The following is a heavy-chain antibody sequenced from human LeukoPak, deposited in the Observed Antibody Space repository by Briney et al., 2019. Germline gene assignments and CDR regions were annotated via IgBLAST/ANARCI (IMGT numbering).Heavy chain of an antibody. CDR1: GGSVSSTHY. CDR3: TRALSMIRGPDY. J-gene: IGHJ4*02. D-gene: IGHD3-10*01. V-gene: IGHV4-61*01. CDR2: TSYGGGT. Sequence: SETLSLTCTVSGGSVSSTHYWSWVRQPPGKALEWIGYTSYGGGTKYNPSLKSRVTMSLDTSKNQFSLNLSSVTAADTAVFYCTRALSMIRGPDYWGPGTLVTVSS.